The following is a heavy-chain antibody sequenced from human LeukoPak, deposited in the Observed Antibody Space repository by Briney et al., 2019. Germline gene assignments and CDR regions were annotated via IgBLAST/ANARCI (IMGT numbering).Heavy chain of an antibody. D-gene: IGHD2-2*01. V-gene: IGHV4-59*01. CDR3: ARDKYCSSSSCYDNWFDP. CDR1: GGSISTYY. CDR2: IFYTGSS. Sequence: SGTLSLTCTVSGGSISTYYWSWIRQAPGKGLDWIGYIFYTGSSNYNPSFKSRVTISVDTSKDQFSLRLTSVTAADTAVYYCARDKYCSSSSCYDNWFDPWGQGTLVTVSS. J-gene: IGHJ5*02.